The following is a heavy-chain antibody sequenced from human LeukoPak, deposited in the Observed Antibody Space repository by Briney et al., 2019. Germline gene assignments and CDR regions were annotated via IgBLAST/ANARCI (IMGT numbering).Heavy chain of an antibody. J-gene: IGHJ4*02. D-gene: IGHD3-10*01. CDR1: GGSFSGYY. V-gene: IGHV4-34*01. Sequence: SETLSLTCAVYGGSFSGYYWSWIRQPPGKGLEWIGEINHSGSTNYNPSLKSRVTISVDTSKNQFSLKLSSVTAADTAVYYCAKPRYYYGSGSFDYWGQGTLVTVSS. CDR2: INHSGST. CDR3: AKPRYYYGSGSFDY.